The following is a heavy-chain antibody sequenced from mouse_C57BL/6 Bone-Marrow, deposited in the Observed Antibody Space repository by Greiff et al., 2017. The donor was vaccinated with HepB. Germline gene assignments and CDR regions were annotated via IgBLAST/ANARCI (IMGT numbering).Heavy chain of an antibody. D-gene: IGHD1-1*01. CDR3: ARVITTVVATDAMDY. CDR1: GYTFTSYW. V-gene: IGHV1-59*01. Sequence: QVQLQQPGAELVRPGTSVKLSCKASGYTFTSYWMHWVKQRPGQGLEWIGVIDPSDSYTNYNEKFKSKATLTVDTSSSTAYMQLSSLTSEDSAVYYCARVITTVVATDAMDYWGQGTSVTVSS. CDR2: IDPSDSYT. J-gene: IGHJ4*01.